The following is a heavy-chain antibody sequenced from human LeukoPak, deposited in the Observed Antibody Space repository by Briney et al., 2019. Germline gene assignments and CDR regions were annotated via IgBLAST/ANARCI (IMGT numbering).Heavy chain of an antibody. V-gene: IGHV4-59*08. D-gene: IGHD4-17*01. J-gene: IGHJ4*02. CDR3: ARVRYGDYVYFDY. CDR2: IYYSGST. Sequence: SETLSLTCTVSGGSISSYYWSWIRQPPGKGLEWIGYIYYSGSTNYNPSLKSRVTISVDTSKNQFSLKLSSVTAADTAVYYCARVRYGDYVYFDYWGQGTLVTVSP. CDR1: GGSISSYY.